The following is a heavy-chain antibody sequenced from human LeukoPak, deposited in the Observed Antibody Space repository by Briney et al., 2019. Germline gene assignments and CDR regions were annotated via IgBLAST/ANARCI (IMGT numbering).Heavy chain of an antibody. CDR2: IIPIFGTA. J-gene: IGHJ3*02. Sequence: ASVKLSCKASGGTFSSYAISWVRQAPGQGLEWMGRIIPIFGTANYAQKFQGRVTITTDESTSTAYMELSSLRSEDTAVYYCARDTYVLLWFGELPSAFDIWGQGTMVTVSS. D-gene: IGHD3-10*01. V-gene: IGHV1-69*05. CDR1: GGTFSSYA. CDR3: ARDTYVLLWFGELPSAFDI.